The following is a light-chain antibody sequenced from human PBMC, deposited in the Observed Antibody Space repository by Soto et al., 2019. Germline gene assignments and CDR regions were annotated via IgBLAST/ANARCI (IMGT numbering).Light chain of an antibody. CDR1: QSVSHN. Sequence: EIVMTQSPATLSVSPGEGATLSCRASQSVSHNLAWYQQKPGQAPRLLIYGASTRATGIPGRFRGSGSGTEFTLTITSLQSEDFAVYFCQQYNNLPPDTFGQGTKLEIK. CDR2: GAS. J-gene: IGKJ2*01. V-gene: IGKV3-15*01. CDR3: QQYNNLPPDT.